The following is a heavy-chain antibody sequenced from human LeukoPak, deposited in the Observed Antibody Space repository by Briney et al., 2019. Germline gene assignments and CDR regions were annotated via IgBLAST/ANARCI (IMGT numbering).Heavy chain of an antibody. D-gene: IGHD3-22*01. V-gene: IGHV4-59*11. J-gene: IGHJ4*02. CDR2: IYYSGST. CDR3: AREMDYDSSGYLDY. CDR1: GGSISSHY. Sequence: SSETLSLTCIVSGGSISSHYWSWIRQPPGKGLEWIGYIYYSGSTNYNPSLKSRVTISVDTSKNQFSLKLSSVTAADTAVYYCAREMDYDSSGYLDYWGQGTLVTVSS.